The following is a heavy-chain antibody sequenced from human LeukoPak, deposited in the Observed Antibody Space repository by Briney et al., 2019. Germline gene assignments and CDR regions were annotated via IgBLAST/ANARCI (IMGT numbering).Heavy chain of an antibody. CDR1: GGSISSYY. V-gene: IGHV4-59*12. CDR2: IYYSGST. D-gene: IGHD3-10*01. Sequence: SETLSLTCTVSGGSISSYYWSWIRQPPGKKLEYIGYIYYSGSTNSNPSLKSRVTISVDTSKNQFSLKLSSVTAADTAVYYCARRRRDLWFGEYNLGGYMDVWGKGTTVTISS. J-gene: IGHJ6*03. CDR3: ARRRRDLWFGEYNLGGYMDV.